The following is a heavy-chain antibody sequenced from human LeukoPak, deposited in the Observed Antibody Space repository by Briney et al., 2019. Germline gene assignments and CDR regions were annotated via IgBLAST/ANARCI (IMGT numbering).Heavy chain of an antibody. CDR2: INHSGST. D-gene: IGHD3-16*01. V-gene: IGHV4-34*01. J-gene: IGHJ5*02. CDR3: ARHYGP. CDR1: GGSFSGYY. Sequence: SETLSLTCAAYGGSFSGYYWSWIRQPPGKGLEWIGEINHSGSTNYNPSLKSRVTISVDTSRNQFSLNLSSVTAADTAVYYCARHYGPWGQGTLVAVSS.